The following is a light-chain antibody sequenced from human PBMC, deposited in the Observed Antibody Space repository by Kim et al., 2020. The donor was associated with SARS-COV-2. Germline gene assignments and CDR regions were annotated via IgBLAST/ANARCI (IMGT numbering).Light chain of an antibody. Sequence: ASVGDRVTITCRASQGIDNWLGWYQQKPEKAPKCLIYAASSLRSGVPSRFSGSGSGTEFTLTISSLQPEDFGTYYCQQYNSHPPTFGQGTKVDIK. V-gene: IGKV1D-16*01. CDR2: AAS. CDR1: QGIDNW. J-gene: IGKJ1*01. CDR3: QQYNSHPPT.